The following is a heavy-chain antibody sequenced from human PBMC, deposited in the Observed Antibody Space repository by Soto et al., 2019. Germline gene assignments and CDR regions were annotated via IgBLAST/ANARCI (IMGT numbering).Heavy chain of an antibody. CDR2: ISGSGDST. Sequence: GVLRLSCAASGFNFKNYGVNWVRQAPGKGLEWVAGISGSGDSTYYGDSVKGRFTISRDNSLHTVYLQMDGLRADDTAIYYCAKSPAAATLNWFDPWGQGSLVTVSS. CDR3: AKSPAAATLNWFDP. V-gene: IGHV3-23*01. J-gene: IGHJ5*02. CDR1: GFNFKNYG. D-gene: IGHD2-2*01.